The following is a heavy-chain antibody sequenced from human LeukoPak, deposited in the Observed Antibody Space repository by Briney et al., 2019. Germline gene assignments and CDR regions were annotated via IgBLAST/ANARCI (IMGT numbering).Heavy chain of an antibody. CDR2: ISYDGSKK. CDR3: ARGGPITMIVVVSDYFDY. CDR1: GFSFSSYG. J-gene: IGHJ4*02. V-gene: IGHV3-30*03. D-gene: IGHD3-22*01. Sequence: GGSLRLSCEVSGFSFSSYGMHWVRQAPGKGLEWVTLISYDGSKKFYADSVKGRFTIFRDNSKNTLYLQMNSLRAEDTAVYYCARGGPITMIVVVSDYFDYWGQGTLVTVSS.